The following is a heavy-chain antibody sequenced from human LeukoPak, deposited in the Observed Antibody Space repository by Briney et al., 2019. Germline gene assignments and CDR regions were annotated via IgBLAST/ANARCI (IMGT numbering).Heavy chain of an antibody. CDR2: ISGSGCSK. CDR3: AKALPYGYSSGWYFDY. D-gene: IGHD6-19*01. Sequence: PGGSLRLSCAASGFTFSSYAISWVRQAPGKGLEWVSAISGSGCSKYYADSVKGRFTISRDNSKNTLYLQMNSLRAEDTAVYYCAKALPYGYSSGWYFDYWGQGNLVTVSS. J-gene: IGHJ4*02. CDR1: GFTFSSYA. V-gene: IGHV3-23*01.